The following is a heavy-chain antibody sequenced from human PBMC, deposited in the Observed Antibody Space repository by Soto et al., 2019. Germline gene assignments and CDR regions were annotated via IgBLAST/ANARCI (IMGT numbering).Heavy chain of an antibody. Sequence: SETLSLTCAVYGGSFSVYYWSWIRQPPGKGLEWIGEINHSGSTNYNPSLKSRVTISVDTSKNQFSLKLSSVTAADTAVYYCAEGVFWSGIPPSRYYYMDVWGKGTTVTVSS. CDR3: AEGVFWSGIPPSRYYYMDV. J-gene: IGHJ6*03. CDR1: GGSFSVYY. CDR2: INHSGST. V-gene: IGHV4-34*01. D-gene: IGHD3-3*01.